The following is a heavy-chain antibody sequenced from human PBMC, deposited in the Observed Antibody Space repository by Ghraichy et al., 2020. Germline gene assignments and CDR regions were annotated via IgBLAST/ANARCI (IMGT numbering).Heavy chain of an antibody. CDR3: AGQSGYSSSFDY. CDR1: GGSISSGDYY. J-gene: IGHJ4*02. CDR2: IYYSGST. D-gene: IGHD5-18*01. V-gene: IGHV4-30-4*01. Sequence: SETLSLTCTVSGGSISSGDYYWSWIRQPPGKGLEWIGYIYYSGSTYYNPSLKSRVTISVDTSKNQFSLKLSSVTAADTAVYYCAGQSGYSSSFDYWGQGTLVTVSS.